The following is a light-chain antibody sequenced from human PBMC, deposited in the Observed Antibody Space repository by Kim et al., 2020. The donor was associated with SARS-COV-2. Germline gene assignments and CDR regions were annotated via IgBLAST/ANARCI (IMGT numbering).Light chain of an antibody. V-gene: IGKV3-20*01. J-gene: IGKJ1*01. CDR1: QSVSNNY. Sequence: TLYLSPGESATRSCRASQSVSNNYLAWYQQKPGQAPRLLIYGASSRATGIPDRFSGSGSATDFTLTISRLEPEDFAVYYCQQPGTFGQGTKVDIK. CDR3: QQPGT. CDR2: GAS.